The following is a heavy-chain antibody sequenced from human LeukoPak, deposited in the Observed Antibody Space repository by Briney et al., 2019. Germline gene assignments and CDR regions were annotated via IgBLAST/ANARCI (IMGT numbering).Heavy chain of an antibody. D-gene: IGHD3-10*02. Sequence: GGSLRLSCATSGFTFDNYAIHWVRQAPGKGLEWVAVISYDGSNEYYAESVKGRFTISRDNAKNSLYLQMNSPRAEDTAVYYCAELGITMIGGVWGKGTTVTISS. CDR3: AELGITMIGGV. V-gene: IGHV3-30*04. CDR2: ISYDGSNE. J-gene: IGHJ6*04. CDR1: GFTFDNYA.